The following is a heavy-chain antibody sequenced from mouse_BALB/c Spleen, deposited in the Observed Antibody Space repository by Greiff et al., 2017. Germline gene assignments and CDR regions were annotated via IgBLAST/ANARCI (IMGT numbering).Heavy chain of an antibody. CDR2: IWSGGST. V-gene: IGHV2-4-1*01. CDR3: ARKGIYYGYEGYAMDY. D-gene: IGHD2-2*01. Sequence: QVQLKQSGPGLVQPSQSLSITCTVSGFSLTSYGVHWVRQSPGKGLEWLGVIWSGGSTDYNAAFISRLSISKDNSKSQVFFKMNSLQADDTAIYYCARKGIYYGYEGYAMDYWGQGTSVTVSS. CDR1: GFSLTSYG. J-gene: IGHJ4*01.